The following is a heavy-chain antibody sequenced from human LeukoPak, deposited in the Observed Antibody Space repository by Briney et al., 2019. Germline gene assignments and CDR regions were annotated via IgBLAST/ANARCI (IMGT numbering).Heavy chain of an antibody. CDR1: GFTFSSYA. Sequence: PGGSLRLSCAASGFTFSSYAMSWVRQAPGKGLEWVGRIKSKTDGGTTDYAAPVKGRFTISRDDSKNTLYQQMNSLKTEDTAVYYCTTDHGSITMIVARGGAFDIWGQGTMVTVSS. V-gene: IGHV3-15*01. D-gene: IGHD3-22*01. J-gene: IGHJ3*02. CDR3: TTDHGSITMIVARGGAFDI. CDR2: IKSKTDGGTT.